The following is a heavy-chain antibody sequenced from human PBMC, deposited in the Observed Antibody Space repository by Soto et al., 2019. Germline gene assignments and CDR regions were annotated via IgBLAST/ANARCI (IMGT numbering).Heavy chain of an antibody. CDR3: ARRDFYGGTFDV. D-gene: IGHD2-21*02. CDR1: GGSISNSNYY. J-gene: IGHJ2*01. Sequence: QLHLQESGPGLVKPSETLSLSCAVSGGSISNSNYYWVWIRQPPGKGLEWIASIYYSGTSYYKPSLTSRVTISVDTSKNQFSLRLTSVTAADTAVYYCARRDFYGGTFDVWGRGTLATVSS. V-gene: IGHV4-39*01. CDR2: IYYSGTS.